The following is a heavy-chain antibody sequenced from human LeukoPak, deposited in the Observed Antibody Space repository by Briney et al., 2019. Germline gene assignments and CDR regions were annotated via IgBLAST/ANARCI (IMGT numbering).Heavy chain of an antibody. D-gene: IGHD5-18*01. Sequence: GGSLRLSCAASGFTFSSYSMNWVRQAPGKGLEWVSSISGSSSYIYYADSVKGRFTISRDNSKNTLYLQMNSLRAEDTAVYYCAKDLWRIQLWSPVDYWGQGTLVTVSS. CDR1: GFTFSSYS. CDR3: AKDLWRIQLWSPVDY. J-gene: IGHJ4*02. V-gene: IGHV3-21*04. CDR2: ISGSSSYI.